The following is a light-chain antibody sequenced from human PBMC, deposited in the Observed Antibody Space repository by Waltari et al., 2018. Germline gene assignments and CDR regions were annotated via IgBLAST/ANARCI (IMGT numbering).Light chain of an antibody. J-gene: IGKJ2*01. CDR3: QQFGGSPMYT. Sequence: EVVLTQSPGTLSLSPGERATPSSRASQSVDSTYLAWYQQKPGQAPTLLIYKTSTRATGIPDRFSGSGSGTDFSLNINILEPGDSAVYYCQQFGGSPMYTFGLGTKLEIK. V-gene: IGKV3-20*01. CDR2: KTS. CDR1: QSVDSTY.